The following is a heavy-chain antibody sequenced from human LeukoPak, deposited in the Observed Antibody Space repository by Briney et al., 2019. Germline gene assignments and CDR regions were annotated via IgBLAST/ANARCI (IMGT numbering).Heavy chain of an antibody. CDR2: IRSKPYGGTT. Sequence: RSLRLSCTASGFTFADYAMSWVRQAPGKGLEWVGFIRSKPYGGTTEYAASVKGRFTISRDDSKSIAYLQMNSLKAEDTAIYYCTREEDYYYYMDVWGKGITVTVSS. V-gene: IGHV3-49*04. CDR3: TREEDYYYYMDV. CDR1: GFTFADYA. J-gene: IGHJ6*03.